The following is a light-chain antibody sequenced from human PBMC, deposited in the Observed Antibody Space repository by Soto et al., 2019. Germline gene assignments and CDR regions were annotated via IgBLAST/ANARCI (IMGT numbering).Light chain of an antibody. CDR1: QDIRGA. CDR3: PQFNSYPIT. Sequence: ALQVTQSPSSLSASVGDRVTITCRASQDIRGALAWYQQKPGKAPKLLIYDVSTVQIGVPSRFSGRGSGPEFTVTMTSLTPAEFATYDCPQFNSYPITCGQGPRLDI. V-gene: IGKV1-13*02. CDR2: DVS. J-gene: IGKJ5*01.